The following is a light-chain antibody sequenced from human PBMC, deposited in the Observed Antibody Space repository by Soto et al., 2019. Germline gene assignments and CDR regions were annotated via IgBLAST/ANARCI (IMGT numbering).Light chain of an antibody. CDR3: QQYHSYPWT. CDR2: GAS. J-gene: IGKJ1*01. CDR1: QSIDSW. V-gene: IGKV1-5*01. Sequence: DLQMTQSPSTLSASIGDRVTITCRASQSIDSWLAWYQQKPGKAPKVLIHGASSLESGVPSRFSGRGSGTEFTLTISSLQPDDFATYCCQQYHSYPWTFGQGTKVDIK.